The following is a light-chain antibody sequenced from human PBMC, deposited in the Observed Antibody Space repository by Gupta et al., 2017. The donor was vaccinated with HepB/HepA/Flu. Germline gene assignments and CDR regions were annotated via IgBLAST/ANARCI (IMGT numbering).Light chain of an antibody. J-gene: IGLJ2*01. V-gene: IGLV3-1*01. CDR1: KLGDKY. CDR3: QAWDSSTVV. Sequence: SYELTKPPSVSVPPGQTASITCSGDKLGDKYACWYQQKPGQSPVLVIYQDIKRPSGIPERFSGSNSGNTATLTISGTQAMDEADYYCQAWDSSTVVFGGGTKLTVL. CDR2: QDI.